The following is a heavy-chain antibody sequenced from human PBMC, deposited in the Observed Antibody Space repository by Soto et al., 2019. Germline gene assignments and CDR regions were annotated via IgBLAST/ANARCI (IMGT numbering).Heavy chain of an antibody. J-gene: IGHJ1*01. D-gene: IGHD4-17*01. Sequence: PSETLSLTCTVSGGSISSGDYYWSWIRQPPGKGLEWIGYIYYSGSTYYNPSLKSRVTISVDTSENQFSLKLSSVTAADTAVYYCARTTTVTTDYFQHWGQGTLVTVS. CDR3: ARTTTVTTDYFQH. CDR1: GGSISSGDYY. V-gene: IGHV4-30-4*01. CDR2: IYYSGST.